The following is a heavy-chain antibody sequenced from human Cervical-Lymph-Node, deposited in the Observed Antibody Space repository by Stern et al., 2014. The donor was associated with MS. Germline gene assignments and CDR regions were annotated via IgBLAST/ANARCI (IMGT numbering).Heavy chain of an antibody. CDR3: ARLGLERHNY. Sequence: VQLVQSGSELKKPGASVKVSCKASGYTFTSYAMNWLRQAPGQGLEWMGWITTTTGNPTYAQCFKGLSVFSLDTSARNAYLLIRSLKAEDTAVYYCARLGLERHNYWGQGTLVTVSS. V-gene: IGHV7-4-1*01. CDR1: GYTFTSYA. D-gene: IGHD1-1*01. CDR2: ITTTTGNP. J-gene: IGHJ4*02.